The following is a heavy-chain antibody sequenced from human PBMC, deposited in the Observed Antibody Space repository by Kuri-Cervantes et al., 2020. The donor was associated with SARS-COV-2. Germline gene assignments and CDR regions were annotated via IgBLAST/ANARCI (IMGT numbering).Heavy chain of an antibody. D-gene: IGHD6-6*01. Sequence: LSLTCAASGFTFSSYAMHWVRQAPGKGLEWVAVISYDGSNKYYADSVKGRFTISRDNSKNKLYLQMNSLRAEDTAVYSCARGQRNSSPSYWFDPWGLGTLVTVSS. V-gene: IGHV3-30*04. J-gene: IGHJ5*02. CDR1: GFTFSSYA. CDR2: ISYDGSNK. CDR3: ARGQRNSSPSYWFDP.